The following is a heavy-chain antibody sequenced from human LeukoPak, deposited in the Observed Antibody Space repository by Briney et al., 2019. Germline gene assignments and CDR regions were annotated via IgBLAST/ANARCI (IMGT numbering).Heavy chain of an antibody. CDR1: GFTFSSYA. J-gene: IGHJ1*01. CDR2: ISGSGGST. D-gene: IGHD6-19*01. CDR3: AKGGPVAADPRYFQH. V-gene: IGHV3-23*01. Sequence: GSLRLSCAASGFTFSSYAMSWVRQAPGKGLEWVSAISGSGGSTYYAGSVEGRFPISRDNSKNTLYLQMNSLRAEDTAVYYCAKGGPVAADPRYFQHWGQGTLVTVSS.